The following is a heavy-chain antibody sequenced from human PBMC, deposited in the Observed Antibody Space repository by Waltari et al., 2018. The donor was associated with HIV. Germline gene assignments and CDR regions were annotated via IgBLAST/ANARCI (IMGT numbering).Heavy chain of an antibody. V-gene: IGHV3-30*18. J-gene: IGHJ4*02. CDR1: GFTFSSYA. D-gene: IGHD6-19*01. CDR2: ISYHGSDK. Sequence: QVHLVESGGGVVQPGRSLRLSCAAPGFTFSSYAMHWVRQAPGKGLEWVAVISYHGSDKYYADSVKGRFTISRDNSKNTLYLQMNSLRAEDTAVYYCAKGASGWSPGYWGQETLVTVSS. CDR3: AKGASGWSPGY.